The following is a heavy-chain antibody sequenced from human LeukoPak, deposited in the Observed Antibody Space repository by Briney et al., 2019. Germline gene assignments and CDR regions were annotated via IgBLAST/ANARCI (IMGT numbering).Heavy chain of an antibody. Sequence: SETLSLTCTVSGGSISGHYWSWIRQPPGKGLEWIGYIYYSGSTNYNPSLKSRTTISLDTSKSQFSLKLNSVTAADTAVYYCARDGDYDWYFDPWGRGILVTVSS. CDR1: GGSISGHY. CDR3: ARDGDYDWYFDP. V-gene: IGHV4-59*11. D-gene: IGHD4-17*01. CDR2: IYYSGST. J-gene: IGHJ2*01.